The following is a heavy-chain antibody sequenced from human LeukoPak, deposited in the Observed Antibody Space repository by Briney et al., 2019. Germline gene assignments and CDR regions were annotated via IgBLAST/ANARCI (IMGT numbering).Heavy chain of an antibody. CDR2: IYYSGST. J-gene: IGHJ5*02. CDR3: ARYVFHGFGVKSWFDP. D-gene: IGHD3-10*01. V-gene: IGHV4-59*12. Sequence: PSETLSLTCTVSGGSISSYYWSWIRQPPGKGLEWIGYIYYSGSTNYNPSLKSRVTISVDTSKNQFSLKLSSVTAADTAVYYCARYVFHGFGVKSWFDPWGQGTLVTVSS. CDR1: GGSISSYY.